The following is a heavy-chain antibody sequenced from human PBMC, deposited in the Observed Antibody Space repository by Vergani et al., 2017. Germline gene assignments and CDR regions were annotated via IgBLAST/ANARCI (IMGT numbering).Heavy chain of an antibody. J-gene: IGHJ4*02. Sequence: QVQLVESGGGVVQRGGSLRLSCATSGFTLSNYDMQWIRQGPGKGLEFVAFIQFDGSNHYYADSVKGRFTLSRDFSKNTLYLQMNSLRTDDTATYYCAKHFRGWGMDYWGQGTQVIVSS. CDR2: IQFDGSNH. CDR1: GFTLSNYD. CDR3: AKHFRGWGMDY. V-gene: IGHV3-30*02. D-gene: IGHD3-16*01.